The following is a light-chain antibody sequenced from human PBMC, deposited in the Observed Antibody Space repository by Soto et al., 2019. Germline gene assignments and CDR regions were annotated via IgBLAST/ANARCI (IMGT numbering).Light chain of an antibody. CDR3: QQYDNLPPYT. CDR2: DAS. Sequence: DIQMTQSPSSLSASVGDTVTITCQASRDISVYLNWYQQKPGKAPKLLVFDASNLQTGVPSRFSGSGSGTHFTFTISSLQTEDVATYYCQQYDNLPPYTFGQGTRRE. CDR1: RDISVY. V-gene: IGKV1-33*01. J-gene: IGKJ2*01.